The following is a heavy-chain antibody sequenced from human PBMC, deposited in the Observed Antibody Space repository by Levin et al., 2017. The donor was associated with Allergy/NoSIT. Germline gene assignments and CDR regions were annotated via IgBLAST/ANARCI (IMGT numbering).Heavy chain of an antibody. CDR2: ISAYNGNT. CDR1: GYTFTSYG. V-gene: IGHV1-18*01. J-gene: IGHJ6*02. Sequence: ASVKVSCKASGYTFTSYGISWVRQAPGQGLEWMGWISAYNGNTNYAQKLQGRVTMTTDTSTSTAYMELRSLRSDDTAVYYCARVAILVAASTDYYYGMDVWGQGTTVTVSS. D-gene: IGHD2-15*01. CDR3: ARVAILVAASTDYYYGMDV.